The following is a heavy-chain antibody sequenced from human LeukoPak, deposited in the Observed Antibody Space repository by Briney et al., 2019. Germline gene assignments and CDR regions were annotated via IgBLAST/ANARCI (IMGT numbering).Heavy chain of an antibody. D-gene: IGHD3-10*01. CDR2: ISYDGSNE. J-gene: IGHJ4*02. CDR3: ARDHALYYYGSGSYNDY. CDR1: GFTFSSYA. V-gene: IGHV3-30*04. Sequence: SGGSLRLSCAAPGFTFSSYAMHWVRQAPGKGLEWVAVISYDGSNEYNADSVKGRFTISRDNSKNTLYLQMNSLRAEDTAVYYCARDHALYYYGSGSYNDYWGQGTLVTVSS.